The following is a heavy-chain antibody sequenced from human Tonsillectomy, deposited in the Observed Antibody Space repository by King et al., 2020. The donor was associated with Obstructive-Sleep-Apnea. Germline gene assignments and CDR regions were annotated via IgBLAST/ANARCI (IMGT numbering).Heavy chain of an antibody. CDR2: IDPSDSDT. Sequence: QLVQSGAEVKKPGESLRISCQGSGYSFSSYYITWVRQMPGKGLEWMGRIDPSDSDTNYSPSFQGHVTISVDKSDNTAYLQWSSLKASDTAMYSGAKEYSSSWSDDYWGQGTLVTVSS. CDR1: GYSFSSYY. D-gene: IGHD6-13*01. J-gene: IGHJ4*02. V-gene: IGHV5-10-1*03. CDR3: AKEYSSSWSDDY.